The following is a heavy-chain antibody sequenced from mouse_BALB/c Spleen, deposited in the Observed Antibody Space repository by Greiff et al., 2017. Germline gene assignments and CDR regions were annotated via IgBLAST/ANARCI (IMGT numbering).Heavy chain of an antibody. CDR2: ISSGGSYT. CDR1: GFTFSSYG. V-gene: IGHV5-6*02. D-gene: IGHD2-4*01. Sequence: EVKVVESGGDLVKPGGSLKLSCAASGFTFSSYGMSWVRQTPDKRLEWVATISSGGSYTYYPDSVKGRFTISRDNAKNTLYLQMSSLKSEDTAMYYCARRLIYYDYDNAMDDWGQGTSVTVSS. J-gene: IGHJ4*01. CDR3: ARRLIYYDYDNAMDD.